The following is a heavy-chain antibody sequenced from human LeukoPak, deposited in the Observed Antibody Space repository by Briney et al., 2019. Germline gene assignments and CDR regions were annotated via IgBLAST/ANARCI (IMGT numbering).Heavy chain of an antibody. J-gene: IGHJ5*02. D-gene: IGHD6-13*01. CDR1: GYTFTSYG. CDR2: ISAYNGNT. V-gene: IGHV1-18*01. CDR3: ARGRYSSSWYWFDP. Sequence: GASVKVSCKASGYTFTSYGISWVRQAPGQGLECMGWISAYNGNTNYAQKLQGRVTMTTDTSTSTAYMELRSLRSDDTAVYYCARGRYSSSWYWFDPWGQGTLVTVSS.